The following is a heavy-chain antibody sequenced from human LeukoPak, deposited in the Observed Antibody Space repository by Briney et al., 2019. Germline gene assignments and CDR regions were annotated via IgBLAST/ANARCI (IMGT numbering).Heavy chain of an antibody. V-gene: IGHV3-30-3*01. CDR1: GFTFSSYA. J-gene: IGHJ6*02. CDR3: ARDKERMLATYGYYYGMDV. Sequence: GGSLRLSCAASGFTFSSYAMHWVRQAPGKGLEWVAVISYDGSNKYYADSVKGRFTISRDNSKNTLYLQMNSLRAEDTAVYYCARDKERMLATYGYYYGMDVWGQGTTVTVSS. CDR2: ISYDGSNK. D-gene: IGHD1-1*01.